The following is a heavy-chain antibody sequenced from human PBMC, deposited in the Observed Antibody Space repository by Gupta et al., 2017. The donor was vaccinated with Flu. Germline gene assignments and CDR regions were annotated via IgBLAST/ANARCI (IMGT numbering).Heavy chain of an antibody. V-gene: IGHV3-74*01. Sequence: VRQAPGKGLVWVSRINSDGSSTSYAGSVRGRFTISRDNAKNTLSLQMNSLRAEDTAVYYCARDDYADYKPFDYWDQGALVTVSS. CDR3: ARDDYADYKPFDY. CDR2: INSDGSST. D-gene: IGHD4-17*01. J-gene: IGHJ4*02.